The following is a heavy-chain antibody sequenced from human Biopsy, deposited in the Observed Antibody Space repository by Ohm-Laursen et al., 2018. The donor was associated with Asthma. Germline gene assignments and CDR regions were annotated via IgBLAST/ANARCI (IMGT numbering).Heavy chain of an antibody. D-gene: IGHD2-2*01. CDR3: TRKAGSCISRTCYSLDF. V-gene: IGHV1-69*01. J-gene: IGHJ4*02. CDR2: INSVFGTT. Sequence: SSVKVSCKSLGGTFNTYVIGWVRQAPGQGLEWMGWINSVFGTTTYPQKFQDRVTITADDSTSTVYMELSSLRSEDTAVYYCTRKAGSCISRTCYSLDFWGQGTLVTVSS. CDR1: GGTFNTYV.